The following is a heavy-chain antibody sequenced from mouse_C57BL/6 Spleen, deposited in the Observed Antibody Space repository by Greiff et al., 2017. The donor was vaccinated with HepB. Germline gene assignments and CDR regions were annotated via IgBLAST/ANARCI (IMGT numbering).Heavy chain of an antibody. Sequence: QVQLKESGPELVKPGASVKLSCKASGYTFTSYDINWVKQRPGQGLEWIGWIYPRDGSTKYNEKFKGKATLTVDTSSSTAYMELHSLTSEDSAVYFCARWGTTVVADIYYAMDYWGQGTSVTVSS. D-gene: IGHD1-1*01. V-gene: IGHV1-85*01. CDR1: GYTFTSYD. CDR2: IYPRDGST. J-gene: IGHJ4*01. CDR3: ARWGTTVVADIYYAMDY.